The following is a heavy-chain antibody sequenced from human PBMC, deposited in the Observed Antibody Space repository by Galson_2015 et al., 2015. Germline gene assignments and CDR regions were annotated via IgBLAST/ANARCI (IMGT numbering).Heavy chain of an antibody. Sequence: SVKVSCNASGRTLRSDGVSWARPAPGQGLEWMGGIIPVFDTVNYAQKFQGRIIIRADEYTNTANMELSGLAYDDTALYYCARGTQFLIVLQYYYSMDVWGQGTTVSVSS. J-gene: IGHJ6*02. V-gene: IGHV1-69*13. CDR2: IIPVFDTV. CDR1: GRTLRSDG. CDR3: ARGTQFLIVLQYYYSMDV. D-gene: IGHD2-8*02.